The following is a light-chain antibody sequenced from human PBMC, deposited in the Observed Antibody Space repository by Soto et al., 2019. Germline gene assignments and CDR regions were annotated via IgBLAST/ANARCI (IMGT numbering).Light chain of an antibody. CDR1: SSNIGSNT. CDR2: SNN. V-gene: IGLV1-44*01. CDR3: AAWDDRLNGYV. Sequence: QSVLTQPPSASGTPGPRVTISCSGSSSNIGSNTVNWYQQLPGTAPKLLIYSNNQRPSGVPDRFSGSKSGTSASLAISGLQSEDEADYYCAAWDDRLNGYVFGTGTKVTVL. J-gene: IGLJ1*01.